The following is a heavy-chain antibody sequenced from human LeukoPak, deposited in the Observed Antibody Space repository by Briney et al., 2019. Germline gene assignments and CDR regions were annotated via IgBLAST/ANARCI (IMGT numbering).Heavy chain of an antibody. V-gene: IGHV3-30*18. Sequence: GWSLRLSCAASGFTFSSYGMHWVRQAPGKGLEWVAVISYDGSNKYYADSVKGRFTISRDNSKNTLYLQMNSLRAEDTAVYYCAKTLRVGYYYYYTDVWGKGTTVTVS. CDR2: ISYDGSNK. CDR3: AKTLRVGYYYYYTDV. J-gene: IGHJ6*03. CDR1: GFTFSSYG. D-gene: IGHD1-26*01.